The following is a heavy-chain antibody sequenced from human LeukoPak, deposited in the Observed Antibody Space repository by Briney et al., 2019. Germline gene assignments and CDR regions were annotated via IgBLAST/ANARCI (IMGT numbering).Heavy chain of an antibody. CDR1: GFTFSSYA. V-gene: IGHV3-23*01. D-gene: IGHD3-16*01. CDR2: ISGSGGST. Sequence: GGSLRLSCAASGFTFSSYAMSWVRQAPGKGLEWVSSISGSGGSTYYADSVKGRFTISRDNSKSTLYLQMNSLRAEDTAVYYCAKSLSSGERAFDYWGQGTLVTVSS. J-gene: IGHJ4*02. CDR3: AKSLSSGERAFDY.